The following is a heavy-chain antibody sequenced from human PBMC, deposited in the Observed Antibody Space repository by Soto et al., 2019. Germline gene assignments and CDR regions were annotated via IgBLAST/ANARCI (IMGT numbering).Heavy chain of an antibody. J-gene: IGHJ4*02. Sequence: VKVSCKASGYTFTDYALHWVRQAPGQRLEWMGWMNAGVGNTLYSQKFQGRITITRDTSASTAYMELNSLKSEDTAIYYCARDTGYTFGSLNYWGPGTLVTVSS. CDR3: ARDTGYTFGSLNY. CDR2: MNAGVGNT. V-gene: IGHV1-3*01. CDR1: GYTFTDYA. D-gene: IGHD5-18*01.